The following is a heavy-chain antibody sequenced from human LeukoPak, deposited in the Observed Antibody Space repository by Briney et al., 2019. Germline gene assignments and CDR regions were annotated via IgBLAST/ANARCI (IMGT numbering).Heavy chain of an antibody. J-gene: IGHJ4*02. Sequence: GGSLRLSCAASGFTFSSYAMHWVRQAPGKGLEWVAVISYDGSNKYYADSVKGRFTISRDNSKNTLYLQMNSLRAEDTAVYYCARVGSYGSGSQSPLNYFDYWGQGTLVTVSS. D-gene: IGHD3-10*01. CDR1: GFTFSSYA. CDR3: ARVGSYGSGSQSPLNYFDY. CDR2: ISYDGSNK. V-gene: IGHV3-30*04.